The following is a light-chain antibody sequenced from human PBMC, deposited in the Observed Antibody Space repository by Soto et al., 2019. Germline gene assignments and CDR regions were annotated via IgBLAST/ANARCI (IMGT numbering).Light chain of an antibody. CDR2: AAS. CDR1: QVIRND. V-gene: IGKV1-6*01. Sequence: AIQVTQSPSSLSASVGDRVTITCRASQVIRNDLGWYQQKPGKAPKLLVYAASSLQSGVPSRFSGSGSGTDFTLTISSLQPEDFATYYCLQDYNYPRTFGQGTKVDIK. CDR3: LQDYNYPRT. J-gene: IGKJ1*01.